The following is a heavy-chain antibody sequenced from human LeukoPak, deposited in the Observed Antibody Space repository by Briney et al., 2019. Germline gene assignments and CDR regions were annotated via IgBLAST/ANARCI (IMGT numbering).Heavy chain of an antibody. V-gene: IGHV1-2*02. Sequence: ASVKVSCKASGYTFTGYYMHWVRQAPGQGLEWMGWINPNSGGTNYAQKFQGRVTMTRDTSISTAYMELSRLRSDDTAVYYCARDWKGCSSTSCHTFGGHDWFDPWGQGTLVTVSS. CDR1: GYTFTGYY. J-gene: IGHJ5*02. CDR3: ARDWKGCSSTSCHTFGGHDWFDP. D-gene: IGHD2-2*02. CDR2: INPNSGGT.